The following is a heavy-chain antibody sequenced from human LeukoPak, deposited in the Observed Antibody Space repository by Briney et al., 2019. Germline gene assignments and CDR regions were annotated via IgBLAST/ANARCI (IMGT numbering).Heavy chain of an antibody. V-gene: IGHV3-30*04. CDR1: GFTFSSYA. CDR3: SGGSPHRHYYYMDV. CDR2: ISYDGRNK. J-gene: IGHJ6*03. D-gene: IGHD2-15*01. Sequence: GGSLRLSCAASGFTFSSYAMHWVRQGPGMGLEWVAIISYDGRNKHYADSVKGRFTISRDNSKNTQYLQMNSLRAEDTAVYYCSGGSPHRHYYYMDVWGKGTTVTVPS.